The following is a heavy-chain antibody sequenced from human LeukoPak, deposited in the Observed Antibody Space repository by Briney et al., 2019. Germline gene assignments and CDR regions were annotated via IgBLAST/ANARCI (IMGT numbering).Heavy chain of an antibody. CDR1: GFTFSSYA. Sequence: GGSLRLSCAGSGFTFSSYAMSWVRQAPGKGLEWVSGINTSGGTTYYADSVKGRFTISRDNSKNTLYLQMNSLRADDTAAYYCAKDPPTVMANAFHIWGQGTMVTVSS. CDR2: INTSGGTT. V-gene: IGHV3-23*01. J-gene: IGHJ3*02. D-gene: IGHD5-18*01. CDR3: AKDPPTVMANAFHI.